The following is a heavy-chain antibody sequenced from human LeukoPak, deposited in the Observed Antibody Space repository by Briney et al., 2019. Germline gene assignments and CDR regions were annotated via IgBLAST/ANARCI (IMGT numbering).Heavy chain of an antibody. Sequence: PSETLSLTCTVSGGSISSSSSYWSWIRQPPGKGLEWIGEINHSGSTNYNPPLKSRVTISVDTSKNQFSLKLSSVTAADTAVYYCARADGGPYYDFWSGPIPLYYYYGMDVWGQGTTVTVSS. J-gene: IGHJ6*02. CDR1: GGSISSSSSY. V-gene: IGHV4-39*07. CDR3: ARADGGPYYDFWSGPIPLYYYYGMDV. D-gene: IGHD3-3*01. CDR2: INHSGST.